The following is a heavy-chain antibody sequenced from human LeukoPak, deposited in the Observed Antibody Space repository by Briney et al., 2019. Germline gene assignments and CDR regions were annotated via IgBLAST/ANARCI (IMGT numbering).Heavy chain of an antibody. CDR3: ARENYYGSGYYYYGMDV. D-gene: IGHD3-10*01. CDR1: GFTFSSYA. V-gene: IGHV3-30-3*01. CDR2: ISYDGSNK. Sequence: GGSLRLSCAASGFTFSSYAMHWVRQAPDKGLEWVAVISYDGSNKYYADSVKGRFTISRDNSKNTLYLQMNSLRAEDTAVYYCARENYYGSGYYYYGMDVWGQGTTVTVSS. J-gene: IGHJ6*02.